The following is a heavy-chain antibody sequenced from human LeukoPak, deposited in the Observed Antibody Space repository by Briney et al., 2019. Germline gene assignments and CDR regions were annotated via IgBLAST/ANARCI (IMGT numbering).Heavy chain of an antibody. CDR3: ARDYSSGWYFDY. D-gene: IGHD6-19*01. J-gene: IGHJ4*02. V-gene: IGHV3-21*01. CDR2: ISSSSSYI. Sequence: GGSLRLSCAASGFTFSSSAMSWVRQAPGKGLEWVSSISSSSSYIYYADSVKGRFTISRDNAKNSLYLQMNSLRAEDTAVYYCARDYSSGWYFDYWGQGTLVTVSS. CDR1: GFTFSSSA.